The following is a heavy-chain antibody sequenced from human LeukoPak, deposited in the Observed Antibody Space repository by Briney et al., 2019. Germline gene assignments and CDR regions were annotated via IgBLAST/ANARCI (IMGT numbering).Heavy chain of an antibody. Sequence: SETLSLTCTVSGGAISSSCCYWGWIRQPPGKGLEWIGLIYYSGTTYYNPSLKSRVSISVDTSKNQLSLKLSSVTAAETAVYHCGRHMGKARVYAFDVWGPGTMVTVSS. CDR3: GRHMGKARVYAFDV. J-gene: IGHJ3*01. CDR2: IYYSGTT. D-gene: IGHD1-26*01. V-gene: IGHV4-39*01. CDR1: GGAISSSCCY.